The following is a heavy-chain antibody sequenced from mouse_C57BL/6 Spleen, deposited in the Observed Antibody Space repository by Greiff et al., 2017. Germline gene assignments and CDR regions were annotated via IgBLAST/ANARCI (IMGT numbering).Heavy chain of an antibody. V-gene: IGHV1-81*01. CDR1: GYTFTSYG. D-gene: IGHD2-4*01. CDR2: IYPRSGNT. CDR3: ARGSIYDYEGAMDY. J-gene: IGHJ4*01. Sequence: VKLQESGAELARPGASVKLSCKASGYTFTSYGISWVKQRTGQGLEWIGEIYPRSGNTYYNEKFKGKATLTADKSSSTAYMELRSLTSEDSAVYFCARGSIYDYEGAMDYGGQGTSVTVSS.